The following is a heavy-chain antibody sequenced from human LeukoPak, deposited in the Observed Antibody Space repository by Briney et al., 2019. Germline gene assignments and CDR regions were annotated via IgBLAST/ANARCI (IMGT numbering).Heavy chain of an antibody. CDR1: GYTLTELS. CDR2: FDPEDGET. V-gene: IGHV1-24*01. Sequence: ASVKVSCKVSGYTLTELSMYWVRQAPGKGLEWIGGFDPEDGETIYAQKFQGRVTMTEDTPTDTAYMELSSLRSEDTAVYYCAFSGYSYGYSFDYWGQGTLVTVSS. D-gene: IGHD5-18*01. CDR3: AFSGYSYGYSFDY. J-gene: IGHJ4*02.